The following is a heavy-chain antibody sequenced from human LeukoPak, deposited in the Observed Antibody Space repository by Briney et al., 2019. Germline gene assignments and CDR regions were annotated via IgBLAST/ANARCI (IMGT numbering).Heavy chain of an antibody. CDR3: AKRAFSPPKTVAGHFDY. CDR1: GFTFSSYA. D-gene: IGHD6-19*01. J-gene: IGHJ4*02. V-gene: IGHV3-23*01. Sequence: GGSLRLSCAASGFTFSSYAMSGVRQAQGKGLEWVSAISGSGGSTYYADSVKGRFTISRDNSKNTLYLQMNSLRAEDTAVYYCAKRAFSPPKTVAGHFDYWGQGTLVTVSS. CDR2: ISGSGGST.